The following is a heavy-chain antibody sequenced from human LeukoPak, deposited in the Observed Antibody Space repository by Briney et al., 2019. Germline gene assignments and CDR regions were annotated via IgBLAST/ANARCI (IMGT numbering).Heavy chain of an antibody. CDR1: GGTFSSYA. CDR3: ARDSSGYLFDY. CDR2: IIPILGIA. D-gene: IGHD3-22*01. Sequence: ASVKVSCKASGGTFSSYAISWVRQAPGQGLEWVGRIIPILGIANYAQKFQGRVTITADKSTSTAYMELSSLRSEDTAVYYCARDSSGYLFDYWGQGTLVTVSS. V-gene: IGHV1-69*04. J-gene: IGHJ4*02.